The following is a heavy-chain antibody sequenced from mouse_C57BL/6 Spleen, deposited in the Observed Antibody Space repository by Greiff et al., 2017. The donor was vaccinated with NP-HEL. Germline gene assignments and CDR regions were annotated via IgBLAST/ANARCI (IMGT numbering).Heavy chain of an antibody. Sequence: QVQLQQSGAELVRPGASVKLSCKASGYTFTDYYINWVKQRPGQGLEWIARIYPGSGNTYYNEKFKGKATLTAEKSSSTAYMQLSSLTSEDSAVYFCARDGNYDYAMDYWGQGTSVTVSS. J-gene: IGHJ4*01. D-gene: IGHD2-1*01. CDR2: IYPGSGNT. V-gene: IGHV1-76*01. CDR3: ARDGNYDYAMDY. CDR1: GYTFTDYY.